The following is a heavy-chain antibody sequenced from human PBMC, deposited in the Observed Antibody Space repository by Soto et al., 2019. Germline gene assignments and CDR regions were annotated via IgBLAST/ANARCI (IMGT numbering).Heavy chain of an antibody. CDR1: GFTFSSYW. V-gene: IGHV3-7*01. CDR2: IKQDGSEK. J-gene: IGHJ4*02. Sequence: EVQLVESGGGLVLPGGSLRLSCAASGFTFSSYWMSWVRQAPGKGLEWVANIKQDGSEKYYVDSVKGLFTISRDNAKNSLYLQMNSLRAEDTAVYYCARGRGCSTGCHNFDYWGQGTLVTVSS. D-gene: IGHD2-2*01. CDR3: ARGRGCSTGCHNFDY.